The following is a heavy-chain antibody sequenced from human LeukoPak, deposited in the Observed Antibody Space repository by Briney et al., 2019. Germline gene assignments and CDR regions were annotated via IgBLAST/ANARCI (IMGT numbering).Heavy chain of an antibody. CDR3: ARLTVVRGVIIPDY. CDR1: GGSISNGDYY. J-gene: IGHJ4*02. D-gene: IGHD3-10*01. Sequence: SQTLSLTCTVSGGSISNGDYYWSWIRQPPGKGLEWIGYIYYSGSTYYNPSLKSRVTISVDTSKNQFSLKLSSVTAADTAVYYCARLTVVRGVIIPDYWGQGTLVTVSS. CDR2: IYYSGST. V-gene: IGHV4-30-4*01.